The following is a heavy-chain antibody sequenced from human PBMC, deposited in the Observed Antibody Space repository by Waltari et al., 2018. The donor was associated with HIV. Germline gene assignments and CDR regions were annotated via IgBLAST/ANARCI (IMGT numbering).Heavy chain of an antibody. CDR1: GFTFSSYG. D-gene: IGHD3-22*01. CDR3: AKDPYYYDSSGYADYFDY. V-gene: IGHV3-30*18. J-gene: IGHJ4*02. CDR2: ISYDGSNK. Sequence: QVQLVESGGGVVQPGRSLRLSCAASGFTFSSYGMHWVRQAPGKGLEWVEVISYDGSNKYYADSVKGRFTISRDNSKNTLYLQMNSLRAEDTAVYYCAKDPYYYDSSGYADYFDYWGQGTLVTVSS.